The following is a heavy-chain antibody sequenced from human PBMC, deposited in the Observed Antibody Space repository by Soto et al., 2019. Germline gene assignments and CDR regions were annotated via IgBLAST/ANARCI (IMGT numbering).Heavy chain of an antibody. CDR2: IYYSGST. CDR3: ASGYYDILTGRDTKYYFDY. Sequence: SETLSLTCTVSGDSIGSVGDYWTWIRQHPGKGLEWIGYIYYSGSTYYNPSLKSRVTISVDTSKNQFSVNLSSVTAADTAVYYCASGYYDILTGRDTKYYFDYWGQGALVTVSS. D-gene: IGHD3-9*01. J-gene: IGHJ4*02. V-gene: IGHV4-31*03. CDR1: GDSIGSVGDY.